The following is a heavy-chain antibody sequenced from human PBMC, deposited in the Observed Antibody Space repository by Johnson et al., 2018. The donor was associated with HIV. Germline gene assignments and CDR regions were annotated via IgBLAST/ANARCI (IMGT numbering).Heavy chain of an antibody. D-gene: IGHD3-10*01. CDR3: VRDVGISGDAFDM. CDR2: ISSSGNTI. J-gene: IGHJ3*02. CDR1: GFTFSEYY. Sequence: VQLVESGGGLVRPGGSLRLSCAASGFTFSEYYMSWVRQSPGKGLEWVSYISSSGNTIYYADSVKGRFTISRDNAKNSVDLQMNSLRVDDTAVYYCVRDVGISGDAFDMWGQGTMVTVSS. V-gene: IGHV3-11*04.